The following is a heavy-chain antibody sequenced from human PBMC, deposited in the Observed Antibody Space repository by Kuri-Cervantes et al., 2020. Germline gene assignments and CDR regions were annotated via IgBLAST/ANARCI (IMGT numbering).Heavy chain of an antibody. J-gene: IGHJ3*02. V-gene: IGHV3-9*01. D-gene: IGHD2-15*01. Sequence: GGSLRLSCAASGFTFDDYAMHWVRQAPGKGLEWVSGISWNSGSIGYADSVKGRFTTSRDNAKNTLYLQMNSLRAEDTAVYYCARGGCSGGSCYSGAFDIWGQGTMVTVSS. CDR3: ARGGCSGGSCYSGAFDI. CDR1: GFTFDDYA. CDR2: ISWNSGSI.